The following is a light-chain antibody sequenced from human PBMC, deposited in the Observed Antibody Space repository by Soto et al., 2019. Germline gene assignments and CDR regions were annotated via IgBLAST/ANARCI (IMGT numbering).Light chain of an antibody. CDR1: QSISSY. CDR2: AAS. V-gene: IGKV1-39*01. CDR3: QQSYSTPFT. J-gene: IGKJ4*01. Sequence: DIQMTQSPSSLSASVGDRVTITCRASQSISSYLNWYQQKPGKAPKLLIYAASSLQSGVPSRFSGSGSGTDFTLTISSLHPEDFATYYGQQSYSTPFTFGGGTKVEIK.